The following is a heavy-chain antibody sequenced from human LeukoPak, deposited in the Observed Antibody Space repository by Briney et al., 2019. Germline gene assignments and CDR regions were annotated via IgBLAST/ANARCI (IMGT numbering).Heavy chain of an antibody. CDR3: AKEPPGIAAYYFDY. V-gene: IGHV3-23*01. J-gene: IGHJ4*01. CDR1: GFTFSSYA. Sequence: GGSLRLSCAASGFTFSSYAMSWVRQAPGKGLEWVSSISGSSGSGGSTYYADSVKGRVTISRDNSKNTLYLQMNSLRAEDTAVYYCAKEPPGIAAYYFDYWGQEPWSPSPQ. D-gene: IGHD6-25*01. CDR2: ISGSSGSGGST.